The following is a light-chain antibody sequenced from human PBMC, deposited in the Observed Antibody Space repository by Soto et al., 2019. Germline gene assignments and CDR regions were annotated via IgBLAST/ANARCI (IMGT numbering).Light chain of an antibody. Sequence: EIVLTQSPGTLSLSPGERATLSCRASQSVSSSYLAWYHQKPGQAPRLLIYGASSRATGIPDRFSGSGSGTDFTLTISRLEPEDFAVYYCHQYDSSPLTLGGGTKVEIK. CDR2: GAS. CDR1: QSVSSSY. V-gene: IGKV3-20*01. J-gene: IGKJ4*01. CDR3: HQYDSSPLT.